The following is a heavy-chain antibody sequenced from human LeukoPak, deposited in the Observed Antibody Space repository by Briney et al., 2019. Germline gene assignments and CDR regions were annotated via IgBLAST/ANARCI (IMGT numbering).Heavy chain of an antibody. CDR3: ARDFGIAVAGFDY. CDR2: IYYSGST. D-gene: IGHD6-19*01. CDR1: GGSISSSNYY. Sequence: PSETLSLTCTVSGGSISSSNYYWGWIRQPPGKGLEWIGSIYYSGSTYYSPSLKSRVTISVDTSKNQFSLKLSSVTAADTAVYYCARDFGIAVAGFDYWGQGTLVTVSS. J-gene: IGHJ4*02. V-gene: IGHV4-39*07.